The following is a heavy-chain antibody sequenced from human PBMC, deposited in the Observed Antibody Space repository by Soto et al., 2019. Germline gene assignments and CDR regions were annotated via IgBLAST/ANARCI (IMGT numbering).Heavy chain of an antibody. CDR3: AKGPRKRGISFDY. Sequence: PWGSLRVSCVSSVFSFSIYAMSWVRQAPGKGLEWVSAISGSGGSTYYADSVKGRFTISRDNSKNTLYLQMNSLRAEDTAVYYCAKGPRKRGISFDYWGQGTLVTVSS. J-gene: IGHJ4*02. V-gene: IGHV3-23*01. D-gene: IGHD3-10*01. CDR2: ISGSGGST. CDR1: VFSFSIYA.